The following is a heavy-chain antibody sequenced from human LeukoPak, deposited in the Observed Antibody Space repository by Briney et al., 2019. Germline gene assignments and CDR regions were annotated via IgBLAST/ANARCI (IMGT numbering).Heavy chain of an antibody. Sequence: GGSLRLSCAASGFSFTTYWMTWIRQAPEKGLEWVAHISEDGSVKYYIDSVKGRFTISRDNAKNSVYLQKNDLRVEDTAVYYCVGEAPGYWGQGALVTVSS. CDR2: ISEDGSVK. CDR3: VGEAPGY. CDR1: GFSFTTYW. V-gene: IGHV3-7*01. J-gene: IGHJ4*02. D-gene: IGHD2-2*01.